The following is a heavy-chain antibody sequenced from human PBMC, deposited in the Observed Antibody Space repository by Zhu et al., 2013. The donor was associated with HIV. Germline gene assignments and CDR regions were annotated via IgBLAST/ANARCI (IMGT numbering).Heavy chain of an antibody. V-gene: IGHV1-69*09. Sequence: QVQLVQSGAEVKKPGSSVKVSCKASGGTFSSYAISWVRQAPGQGLEWMGRIIPILGIANYAQKFQGRVTITADKSTSTAYMELSSLRSEDTAVYYCARGMTGTTFSPFDYWGQGTLVTVSS. CDR3: ARGMTGTTFSPFDY. CDR2: IIPILGIA. J-gene: IGHJ4*02. D-gene: IGHD1-7*01. CDR1: GGTFSSYA.